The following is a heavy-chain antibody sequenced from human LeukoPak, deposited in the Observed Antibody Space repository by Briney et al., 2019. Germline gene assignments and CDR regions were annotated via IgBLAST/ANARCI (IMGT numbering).Heavy chain of an antibody. CDR2: IYYSGTT. V-gene: IGHV4-59*01. J-gene: IGHJ5*02. CDR3: ARGYSATYGRFDP. D-gene: IGHD5-12*01. CDR1: GGSISSYY. Sequence: LSETLSLTCPVSGGSISSYYWSWIRRPPGKGLEWIGYIYYSGTTNYNPSLKSRVTISVDTSKNQFSLKLTSVTAADTAVYFCARGYSATYGRFDPWGQGTLVTVSS.